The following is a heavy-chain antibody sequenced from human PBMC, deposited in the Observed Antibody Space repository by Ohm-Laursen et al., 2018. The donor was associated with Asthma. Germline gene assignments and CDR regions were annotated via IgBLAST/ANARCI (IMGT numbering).Heavy chain of an antibody. D-gene: IGHD3-22*01. CDR1: GFTFSSYG. V-gene: IGHV3-30*03. Sequence: SLRLSCSASGFTFSSYGMHWVRQAPGKGLEWVAVISYDGSNKYYADSVKGRFTISRDNSKNTPYLQMNSLRAEDTAVYYCASNYYDSSGMFDPWGQGTLVTVSS. CDR2: ISYDGSNK. J-gene: IGHJ5*02. CDR3: ASNYYDSSGMFDP.